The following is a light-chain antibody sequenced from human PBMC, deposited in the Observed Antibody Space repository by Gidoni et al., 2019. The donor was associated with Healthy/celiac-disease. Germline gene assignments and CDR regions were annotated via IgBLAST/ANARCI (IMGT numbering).Light chain of an antibody. CDR1: QSVSSSY. V-gene: IGKV3-20*01. CDR3: QQYGSSPFT. CDR2: GAS. Sequence: EIVLTQSPGTLSLSPGERATPSCRASQSVSSSYLAWYQQKPGQAPRLLIYGASSWATGIPYRFSGSGSGTDFTLTISRLEPEDFAAYYCQQYGSSPFTFXGXTKVEIK. J-gene: IGKJ4*01.